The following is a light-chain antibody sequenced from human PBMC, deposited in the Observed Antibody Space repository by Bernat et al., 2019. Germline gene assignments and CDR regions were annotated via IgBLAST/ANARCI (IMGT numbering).Light chain of an antibody. CDR3: QQYGSSPRT. CDR1: QSVSSSY. Sequence: EFVLTQSPGTLSLSPGERATLSCRASQSVSSSYLAWYQQKPGQAPRLLISGASIRATGIPDRFSGSGSGTDFTLTISRLEPEDFAVYYCQQYGSSPRTFGQGTKVEIK. CDR2: GAS. J-gene: IGKJ1*01. V-gene: IGKV3-20*01.